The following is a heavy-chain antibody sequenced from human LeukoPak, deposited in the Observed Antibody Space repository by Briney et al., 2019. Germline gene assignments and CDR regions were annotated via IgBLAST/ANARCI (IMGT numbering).Heavy chain of an antibody. V-gene: IGHV3-21*01. CDR2: ISSSSSYI. CDR3: ARSYDYVWGNYRYDFDY. D-gene: IGHD3-16*02. Sequence: PGGSLRLSCAASGFTFSTYTMHWVRQAPGKGLEWVSSISSSSSYIYYTDSVKGRFTVSRDNAKNSLYLQMNSLRAEGTAVYYCARSYDYVWGNYRYDFDYWGQGTLVTVSS. J-gene: IGHJ4*02. CDR1: GFTFSTYT.